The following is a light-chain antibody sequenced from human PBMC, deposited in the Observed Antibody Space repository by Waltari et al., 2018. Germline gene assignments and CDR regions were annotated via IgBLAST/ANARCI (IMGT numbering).Light chain of an antibody. Sequence: DIQMIHSPSTLSASVGDRVTITCRASQSISSWLAWYQQKPGQAPKLLIYKASSLESGVPSRFSGSGSGTEFTLTISSLQPDDFATYYCQQYNSYSKTFGQGTKVEIK. CDR1: QSISSW. CDR2: KAS. J-gene: IGKJ1*01. V-gene: IGKV1-5*03. CDR3: QQYNSYSKT.